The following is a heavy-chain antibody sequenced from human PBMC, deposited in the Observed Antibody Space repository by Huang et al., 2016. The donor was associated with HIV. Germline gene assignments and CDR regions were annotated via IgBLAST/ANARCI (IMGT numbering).Heavy chain of an antibody. D-gene: IGHD4-17*01. Sequence: EVQLVQSGAEVKQPGESLQISCKASGYRFTSYWIGWVRQTPGKGLEPVGIFFPGDSDVRYRPSFHGHITISADESLTTTYLQWNSLKTSDTAMYFCTSSVTTLGLDYWGQGTLVAVSS. CDR2: FFPGDSDV. J-gene: IGHJ4*02. CDR1: GYRFTSYW. V-gene: IGHV5-51*01. CDR3: TSSVTTLGLDY.